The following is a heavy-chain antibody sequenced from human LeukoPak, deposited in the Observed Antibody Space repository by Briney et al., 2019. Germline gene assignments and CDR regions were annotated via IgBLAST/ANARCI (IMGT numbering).Heavy chain of an antibody. D-gene: IGHD2-2*01. Sequence: GGSLRLSCAASGFTFSSYAMHWVRQAPGKGLEYVSAISSNGGSTYYADSVKGRFTISRDNSKNTLYLQMSSLRAEDTAVYYCVKGYCSSISSFGDYWGQGTLVTFSS. V-gene: IGHV3-64D*09. CDR2: ISSNGGST. CDR3: VKGYCSSISSFGDY. J-gene: IGHJ4*02. CDR1: GFTFSSYA.